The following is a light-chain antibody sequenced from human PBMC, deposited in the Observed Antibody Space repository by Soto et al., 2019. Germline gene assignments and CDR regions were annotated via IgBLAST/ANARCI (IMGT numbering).Light chain of an antibody. CDR2: DAS. V-gene: IGKV1D-13*01. Sequence: AIQLTQSPSSLSASVGDRVTITCRASQGISSALAWYQQKPGKAPKLLIYDASSLESGVPSRFSGSGSGTDFTLTISSLQPADFATYYCQQFNNYGLTFGGGTKVEIK. CDR1: QGISSA. CDR3: QQFNNYGLT. J-gene: IGKJ4*01.